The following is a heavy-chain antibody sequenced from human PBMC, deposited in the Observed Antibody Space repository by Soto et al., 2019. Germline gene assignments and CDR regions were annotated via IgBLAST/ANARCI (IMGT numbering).Heavy chain of an antibody. CDR1: GGSISSNDW. V-gene: IGHV4-4*02. J-gene: IGHJ5*02. CDR3: ARVRGNQLLGWFDP. D-gene: IGHD2-2*01. CDR2: MFHSGST. Sequence: SETLSLTCAVSGGSISSNDWWTWLRQPPGKGLEWIAEMFHSGSTNYNPSLKSRVTISVDKSKNQFSLKLSSVTAADTAVYYCARVRGNQLLGWFDPWGQGTLVTVSS.